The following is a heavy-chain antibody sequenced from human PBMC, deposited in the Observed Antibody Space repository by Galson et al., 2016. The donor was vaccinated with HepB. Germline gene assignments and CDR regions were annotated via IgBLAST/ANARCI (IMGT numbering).Heavy chain of an antibody. J-gene: IGHJ4*02. CDR3: ARDDSYGWYNY. CDR2: IYYSGST. D-gene: IGHD6-19*01. CDR1: GGSISSYY. Sequence: SETLSLTCTVSGGSISSYYWGWIRQPPGKGLEWIGYIYYSGSTNYNPSLKSRVTISVDTSKNQLSLKLSSVTAADTAVYYCARDDSYGWYNYWGQGTLVTVFS. V-gene: IGHV4-59*01.